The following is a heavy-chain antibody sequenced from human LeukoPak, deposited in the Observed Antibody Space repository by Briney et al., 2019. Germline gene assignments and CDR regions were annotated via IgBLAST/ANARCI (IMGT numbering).Heavy chain of an antibody. CDR2: INTNTGNP. CDR1: GYTFTSYA. V-gene: IGHV7-4-1*02. D-gene: IGHD3-22*01. J-gene: IGHJ5*02. Sequence: ASVKVSCKASGYTFTSYAMNWVRQAPGQGLEWMGWINTNTGNPTYAQGFTGRFVFSLDTSVSTAYLQISSLKAEDTAVYYCARDNLNYYDSSGYYPGWFDPWGQGTLVTVSS. CDR3: ARDNLNYYDSSGYYPGWFDP.